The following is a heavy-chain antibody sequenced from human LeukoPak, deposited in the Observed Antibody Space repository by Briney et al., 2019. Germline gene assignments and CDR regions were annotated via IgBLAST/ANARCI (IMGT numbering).Heavy chain of an antibody. D-gene: IGHD6-13*01. Sequence: PSETLSLTCAVYGGSFSGYYWSWIRQPPGKGLEWIGEINHSGSANYNPSLKSRVTISVDTSKNQFSLKLSSVTAADTAVYYCARHTAWGQQLASFDYWGQGTLVTVSS. CDR3: ARHTAWGQQLASFDY. CDR1: GGSFSGYY. CDR2: INHSGSA. V-gene: IGHV4-34*01. J-gene: IGHJ4*02.